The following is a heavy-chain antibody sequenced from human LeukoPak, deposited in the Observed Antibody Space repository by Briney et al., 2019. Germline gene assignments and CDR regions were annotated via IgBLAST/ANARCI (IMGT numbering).Heavy chain of an antibody. CDR1: GYTFTGYY. D-gene: IGHD3-10*01. J-gene: IGHJ6*03. CDR3: ARKESDYYYMDV. V-gene: IGHV1-2*02. Sequence: ASVKVSCKASGYTFTGYYMHWVRQAPGQGLEWMGGINPNSGGTNYAQKFQGRVTMTRDTSISTAYMELSRLRSDDTAVYYCARKESDYYYMDVWGKGTTVTVSS. CDR2: INPNSGGT.